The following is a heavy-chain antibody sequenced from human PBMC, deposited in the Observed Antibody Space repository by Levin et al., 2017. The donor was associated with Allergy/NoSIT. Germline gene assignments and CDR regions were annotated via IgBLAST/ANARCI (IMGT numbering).Heavy chain of an antibody. CDR3: AKDLGWDMQWLKS. Sequence: RAGGSLRLSCAASGFTFSSYGMHWVRQAPGKGLEWVAVISYDGSNKYYADSVKGRFTISRDNSKNTLYLQMNSLRAEDTAVYYCAKDLGWDMQWLKSWGQGTLVTVSS. CDR1: GFTFSSYG. V-gene: IGHV3-30*18. J-gene: IGHJ5*02. D-gene: IGHD6-19*01. CDR2: ISYDGSNK.